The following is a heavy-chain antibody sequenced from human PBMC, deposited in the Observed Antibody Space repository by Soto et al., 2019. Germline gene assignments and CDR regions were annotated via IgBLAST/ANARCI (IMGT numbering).Heavy chain of an antibody. CDR3: ARGAEYQLLSRDYFYGMDV. V-gene: IGHV3-30*03. Sequence: VGSLRLSCGASGFTFNSHGMQGVRKPPGKRLEWVAVISYEGSNNFYAESVKGRFTISRDNYKNTLYLQMNSLRREDTAVYYCARGAEYQLLSRDYFYGMDVWGQGTTVTVSS. D-gene: IGHD2-2*01. CDR1: GFTFNSHG. CDR2: ISYEGSNN. J-gene: IGHJ6*02.